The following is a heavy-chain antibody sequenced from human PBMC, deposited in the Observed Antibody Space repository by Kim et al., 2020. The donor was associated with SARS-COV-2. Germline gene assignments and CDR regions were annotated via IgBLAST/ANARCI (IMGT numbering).Heavy chain of an antibody. CDR2: ISSSGSTI. D-gene: IGHD3-3*01. CDR3: ARGAYYDFWSGYSSRTGGGNDAFDI. J-gene: IGHJ3*02. V-gene: IGHV3-48*03. Sequence: GGSLRLSCAASGFTFSSYEMNWVRQAPGKGLEWVSYISSSGSTIYYADSVKGRFTISRDNAKNSLYLQMNSLRAEDTAVYYCARGAYYDFWSGYSSRTGGGNDAFDIWGQGTMVTVSS. CDR1: GFTFSSYE.